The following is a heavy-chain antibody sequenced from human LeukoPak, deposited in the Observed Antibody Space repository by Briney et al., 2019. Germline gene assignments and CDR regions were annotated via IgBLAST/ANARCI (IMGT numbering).Heavy chain of an antibody. CDR2: ISYDGSNK. Sequence: PGRSLRLSCAASGFTFSSYAIHWVRQAPGKGLEWVAVISYDGSNKYYADSVKGRFTISRDNSKNTLYLQINNLRGEDTAVYYCARDRSQRAYSYGPDGEWGQGTLVTVSS. D-gene: IGHD5-18*01. J-gene: IGHJ4*02. CDR1: GFTFSSYA. V-gene: IGHV3-30*01. CDR3: ARDRSQRAYSYGPDGE.